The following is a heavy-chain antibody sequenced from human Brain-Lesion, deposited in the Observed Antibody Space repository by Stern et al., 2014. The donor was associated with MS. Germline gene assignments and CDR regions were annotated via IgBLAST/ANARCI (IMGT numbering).Heavy chain of an antibody. V-gene: IGHV4-61*02. J-gene: IGHJ6*02. CDR1: GGSISSGGYY. Sequence: QLQLQESGPGLVKPSQTLSLSCTVSGGSISSGGYYWSWIRQPAGKGLEWLGRIINSGSTSYNPSLKSRVTLSIDTSKNQFSLRLNSMTAADTAVYYCARGRVVPGFQYYATDVWGQGTTVIVSS. CDR3: ARGRVVPGFQYYATDV. D-gene: IGHD2-2*01. CDR2: IINSGST.